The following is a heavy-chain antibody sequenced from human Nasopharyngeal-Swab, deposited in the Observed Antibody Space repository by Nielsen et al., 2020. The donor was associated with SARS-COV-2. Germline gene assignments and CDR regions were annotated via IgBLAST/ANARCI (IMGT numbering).Heavy chain of an antibody. V-gene: IGHV3-23*01. D-gene: IGHD4/OR15-4a*01. Sequence: GESLKISCSVSGFTFSNSALCWVRQAPGKGLEWVSAISISGATTFYADSMRGRFTISRDNDRNTVYLQMSSLTVEDTAIYYCAKEEVPNDYWGQGTLVTVSS. J-gene: IGHJ4*02. CDR2: ISISGATT. CDR1: GFTFSNSA. CDR3: AKEEVPNDY.